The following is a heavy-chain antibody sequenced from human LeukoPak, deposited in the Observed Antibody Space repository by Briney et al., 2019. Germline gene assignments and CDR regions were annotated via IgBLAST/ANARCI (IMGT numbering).Heavy chain of an antibody. D-gene: IGHD2-2*01. CDR1: GYTFTSYG. Sequence: ASVKVSCKASGYTFTSYGISWVRQAPGQGLEWMGWISAYNGNTNYAQKLQGRVTMTTDTSTSTAYMELRSLRSDDTAVYYCAREECIVVAKQIDAFDIWGQGTMVTVSS. CDR3: AREECIVVAKQIDAFDI. J-gene: IGHJ3*02. CDR2: ISAYNGNT. V-gene: IGHV1-18*01.